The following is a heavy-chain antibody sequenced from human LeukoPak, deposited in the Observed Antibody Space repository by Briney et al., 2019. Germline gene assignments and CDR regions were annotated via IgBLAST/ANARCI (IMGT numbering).Heavy chain of an antibody. Sequence: ASVKVSCKASGYTFTSYAMHWVRQAPGQRLEWMGWINAGNGNTKYSQKFQGRVTMTEDTSTDTAYMELSSLRSEDTAVYYCATWSWNYVGSNPWGQGTLVTVSS. V-gene: IGHV1-3*01. CDR2: INAGNGNT. CDR3: ATWSWNYVGSNP. J-gene: IGHJ5*02. D-gene: IGHD1-7*01. CDR1: GYTFTSYA.